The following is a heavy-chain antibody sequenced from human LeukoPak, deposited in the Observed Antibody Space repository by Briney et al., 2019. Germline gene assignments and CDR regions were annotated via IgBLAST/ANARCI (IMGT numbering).Heavy chain of an antibody. D-gene: IGHD6-19*01. CDR3: ARAPGSGWSD. Sequence: SETLSLTCIVSGYSVSSGYYWGWSRRSPGKGLEWLAAVSNSGTTYYSPSLKGRVTISLDTFQNEFSLRLTSVTAADTGVYYCARAPGSGWSDWGQGARVTVSS. CDR1: GYSVSSGYY. V-gene: IGHV4-38-2*02. J-gene: IGHJ4*02. CDR2: VSNSGTT.